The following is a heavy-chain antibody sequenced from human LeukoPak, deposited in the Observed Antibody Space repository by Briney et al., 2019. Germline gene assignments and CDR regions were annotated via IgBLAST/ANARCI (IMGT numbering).Heavy chain of an antibody. CDR3: AMNYGMDV. CDR1: GGTFSSYT. J-gene: IGHJ6*04. CDR2: IVTLFGTA. V-gene: IGHV1-69*01. Sequence: SVMVSCRASGGTFSSYTISWVRQAPGQGLEWMGGIVTLFGTANYAQKFQGRVTITADESTSTAYMELSSLRSDDTAVYYCAMNYGMDVWGKGTTVTVSS.